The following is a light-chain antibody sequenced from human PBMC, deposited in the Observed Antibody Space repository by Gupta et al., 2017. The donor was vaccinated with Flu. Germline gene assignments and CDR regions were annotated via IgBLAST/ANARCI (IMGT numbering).Light chain of an antibody. CDR3: QQSYSNLLSWT. Sequence: DIQMTQSPSSLSASVGDRVTITCRASQSISSYLNWYQQKPGKAPKLLIYAASSLQSGVPSRFSGSGSGTDFTLTISSLQPEDFATYYCQQSYSNLLSWTFGQGTKVEIK. CDR2: AAS. J-gene: IGKJ1*01. V-gene: IGKV1-39*01. CDR1: QSISSY.